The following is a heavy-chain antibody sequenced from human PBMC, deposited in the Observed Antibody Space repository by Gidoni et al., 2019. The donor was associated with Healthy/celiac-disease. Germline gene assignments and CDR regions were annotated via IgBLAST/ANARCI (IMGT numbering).Heavy chain of an antibody. V-gene: IGHV4-38-2*02. CDR1: GYSIRSGYY. CDR2: IYHSGST. J-gene: IGHJ5*02. CDR3: ARGGELSPRGWFDP. D-gene: IGHD3-10*01. Sequence: QVQLQESGPGLVKPSETLSLTCTVSGYSIRSGYYWGWIRQPPGKGLEWIGSIYHSGSTYYNPSLKSRVTISVDTSKNQFSLKLSSVTAADTAVYYCARGGELSPRGWFDPWGQGTLVTVSS.